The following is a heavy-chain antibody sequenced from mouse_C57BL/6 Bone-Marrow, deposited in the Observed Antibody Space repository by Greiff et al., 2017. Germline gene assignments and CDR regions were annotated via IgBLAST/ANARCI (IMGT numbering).Heavy chain of an antibody. J-gene: IGHJ3*01. V-gene: IGHV5-17*01. Sequence: EVQRVESGGGLVKPGGSLKLSCAASGFTFSDYGMHWVRQAPEKGLEWVAYISSGSSTIYYADTVKGRFTISRDNAKNTLFLQMTSLRSEDTAMYYCARESDYPFAYWGQGTLVTVSA. CDR3: ARESDYPFAY. CDR1: GFTFSDYG. CDR2: ISSGSSTI. D-gene: IGHD2-4*01.